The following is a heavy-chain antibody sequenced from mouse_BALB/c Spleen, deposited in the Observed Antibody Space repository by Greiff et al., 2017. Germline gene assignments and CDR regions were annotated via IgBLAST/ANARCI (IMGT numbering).Heavy chain of an antibody. D-gene: IGHD1-1*01. CDR2: ISTYYGTA. Sequence: VQLQQSGAELVRPGVSVKLSCKASGYTFTDYAMHWVKQSPAKSLEWIGVISTYYGTANYNQKFKGQATMTVDKSSSTAYMQLSSLTSEDSAVYYCARGTTVVGHDDWGQGTTVTVSS. V-gene: IGHV1-67*01. J-gene: IGHJ2*01. CDR3: ARGTTVVGHDD. CDR1: GYTFTDYA.